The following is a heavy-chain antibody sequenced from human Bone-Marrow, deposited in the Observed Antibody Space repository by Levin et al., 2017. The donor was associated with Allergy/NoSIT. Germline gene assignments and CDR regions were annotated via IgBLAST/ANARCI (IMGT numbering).Heavy chain of an antibody. V-gene: IGHV1-2*02. CDR3: PRGVGRARLQAPFHCWFDA. Sequence: ASVKVSCKASGYTFIGYYMHWVRQAPGQGLEWMGWINPDNGGTHSAEKFQGRVTMTRDTPINAVFLDLNSLTSDDTAVYFCPRGVGRARLQAPFHCWFDAWGQGALVTVSS. D-gene: IGHD2/OR15-2a*01. CDR2: INPDNGGT. CDR1: GYTFIGYY. J-gene: IGHJ5*01.